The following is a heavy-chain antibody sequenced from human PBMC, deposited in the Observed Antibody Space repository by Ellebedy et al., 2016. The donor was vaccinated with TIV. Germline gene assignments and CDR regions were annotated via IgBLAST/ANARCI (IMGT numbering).Heavy chain of an antibody. CDR1: GFTFRDHY. CDR2: ISSSGGTI. CDR3: ARGTKGSWPSNFDS. D-gene: IGHD6-13*01. V-gene: IGHV3-11*04. Sequence: PGGSLRLSCAAPGFTFRDHYMSWIRQAPGKGLEWVSYISSSGGTIYYADSVTGRFTISRDHAKNSLYLQMNSLRAEDTAVYYCARGTKGSWPSNFDSWGQGTLVTVSS. J-gene: IGHJ4*02.